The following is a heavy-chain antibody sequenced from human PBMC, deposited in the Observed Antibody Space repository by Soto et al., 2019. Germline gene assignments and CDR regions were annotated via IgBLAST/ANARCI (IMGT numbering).Heavy chain of an antibody. CDR1: GYSFTSYW. CDR2: IYPGDSDT. J-gene: IGHJ4*02. Sequence: GESLKISCKGSGYSFTSYWIGWVRQMPGKGLEWMGIIYPGDSDTRYSPSFQGQVTISADKSISTAYLQWSSLKASDTAMYYCVLTPVGATTIFDYWGQGTLVTVSS. CDR3: VLTPVGATTIFDY. V-gene: IGHV5-51*01. D-gene: IGHD1-26*01.